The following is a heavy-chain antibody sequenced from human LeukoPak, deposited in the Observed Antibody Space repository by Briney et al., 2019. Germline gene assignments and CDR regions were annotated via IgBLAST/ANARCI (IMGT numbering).Heavy chain of an antibody. J-gene: IGHJ4*02. D-gene: IGHD3-3*01. CDR2: INPSPGST. V-gene: IGHV1-46*01. Sequence: ASVKVSCKASGYTFTNYYMQWVRQAPGQGLEWIGIINPSPGSTTYAQKFQGRVTMTRDTSTSTVYMELSSLRSEDTAVYYCAREGYGVGVGRDWSVDYWGQGTLVTVSS. CDR1: GYTFTNYY. CDR3: AREGYGVGVGRDWSVDY.